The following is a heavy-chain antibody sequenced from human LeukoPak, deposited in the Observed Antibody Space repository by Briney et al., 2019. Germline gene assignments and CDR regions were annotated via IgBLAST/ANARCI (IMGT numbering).Heavy chain of an antibody. CDR1: GSTCSRFG. Sequence: ASVKVSLNAYGSTCSRFGVTGVRQATGQGLEWMGWISAYNDTNYAQEFQGRVTMTTATSTSTAYMELRSLRSADTAVYYCARDQPYYGDHLYAFDIWGQGAMVTVSS. V-gene: IGHV1-18*01. J-gene: IGHJ3*02. CDR2: ISAYNDT. D-gene: IGHD3-10*01. CDR3: ARDQPYYGDHLYAFDI.